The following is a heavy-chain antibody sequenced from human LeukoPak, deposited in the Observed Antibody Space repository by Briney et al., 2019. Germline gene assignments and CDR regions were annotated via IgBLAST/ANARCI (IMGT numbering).Heavy chain of an antibody. Sequence: GGSLRLSCAASGFTFSSYGMSWVRQAPGKGLEWVSAISGSGGSTYYADSVKGRFTISRDNSKNSLYLQMNSLRAEDTAVYYCARRGNHDYRSDYFDYWGQGTLVTVSS. CDR1: GFTFSSYG. CDR2: ISGSGGST. D-gene: IGHD4-11*01. V-gene: IGHV3-23*01. CDR3: ARRGNHDYRSDYFDY. J-gene: IGHJ4*02.